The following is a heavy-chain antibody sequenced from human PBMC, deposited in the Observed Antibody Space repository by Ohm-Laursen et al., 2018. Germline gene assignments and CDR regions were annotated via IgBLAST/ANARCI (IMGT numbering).Heavy chain of an antibody. CDR1: GFTFSSYS. J-gene: IGHJ4*02. CDR2: ISSSSSYI. D-gene: IGHD3-3*01. Sequence: SLRLSCAASGFTFSSYSMNWVRQALGKGLEWVSSISSSSSYIYYADSVKGRFTISRDNAKNSLYLQMNSLRAEDTAVYYCARDLDYDFWSGYGYWGQGTLVTVSS. V-gene: IGHV3-21*01. CDR3: ARDLDYDFWSGYGY.